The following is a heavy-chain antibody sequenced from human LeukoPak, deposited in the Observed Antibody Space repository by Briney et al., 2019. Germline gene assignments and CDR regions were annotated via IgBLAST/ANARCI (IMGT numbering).Heavy chain of an antibody. CDR1: GYTFTGYY. D-gene: IGHD6-19*01. Sequence: GASVKVSCKASGYTFTGYYMHWVRQAPGRGLEWMGWINPNSGGTNYAQKFQGRVTMTRDASISTAYMELSRLRSDDTAVYYCARDGSGWRHYTYYYYYYMDVWGKGTTVTVSS. CDR3: ARDGSGWRHYTYYYYYYMDV. J-gene: IGHJ6*03. CDR2: INPNSGGT. V-gene: IGHV1-2*02.